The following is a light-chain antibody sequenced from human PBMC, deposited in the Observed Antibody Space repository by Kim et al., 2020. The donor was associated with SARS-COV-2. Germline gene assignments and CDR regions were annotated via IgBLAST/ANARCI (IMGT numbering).Light chain of an antibody. Sequence: VLTQSPVTLSLSAGERATPSCRATQNVANQLGWFKQKPGQPPSRLIYDTSNRAPGVPARFSGSGSGTDFTLTISSLEAEDFAAYYCQQRGSWPRTFGQGTRLEIK. J-gene: IGKJ5*01. CDR2: DTS. CDR1: QNVANQ. V-gene: IGKV3-11*01. CDR3: QQRGSWPRT.